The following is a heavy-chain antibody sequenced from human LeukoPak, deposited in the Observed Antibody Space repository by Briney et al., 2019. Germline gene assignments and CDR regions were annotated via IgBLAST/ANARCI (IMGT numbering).Heavy chain of an antibody. D-gene: IGHD6-6*01. J-gene: IGHJ4*02. CDR1: GGSFSGYY. CDR2: INHSGST. Sequence: ASETLSLTCAVYGGSFSGYYWSWIRLPPGKGLEWIGEINHSGSTNYNPSLKSRVTISVDTSKNQFSLKLSSVTAADTAVYYCARPEYSSRGAVGYWGQGTLVTVSS. CDR3: ARPEYSSRGAVGY. V-gene: IGHV4-34*01.